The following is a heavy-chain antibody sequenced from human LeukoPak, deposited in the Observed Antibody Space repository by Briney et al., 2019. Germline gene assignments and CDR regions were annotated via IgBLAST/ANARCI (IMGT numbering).Heavy chain of an antibody. CDR3: ATRVGGGSSYYFDY. CDR1: GGSISTYY. J-gene: IGHJ4*02. D-gene: IGHD6-6*01. V-gene: IGHV4-4*07. CDR2: IYTYGDT. Sequence: SETLSLTRTLSGGSISTYYWSWIRQPAGKGLEGIGRIYTYGDTNYNPSLKCRVTMSVDTSKNQFSLKLRSATAADTAGYYCATRVGGGSSYYFDYWGQGTLVTVSS.